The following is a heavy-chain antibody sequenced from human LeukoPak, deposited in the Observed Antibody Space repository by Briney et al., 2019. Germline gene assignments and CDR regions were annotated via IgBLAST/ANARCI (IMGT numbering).Heavy chain of an antibody. Sequence: SETLSLTCAVYGGSYSGYYWSWIRKPPGKGLEWIGEINHSGSTNYNPSLKSRVTISVDTPKNQFSLKLSSVTAADTAVYYCARGLRVVVVAATPGYYYYYGMDVWGQGTTVTVSS. CDR2: INHSGST. V-gene: IGHV4-34*01. CDR1: GGSYSGYY. D-gene: IGHD2-15*01. J-gene: IGHJ6*02. CDR3: ARGLRVVVVAATPGYYYYYGMDV.